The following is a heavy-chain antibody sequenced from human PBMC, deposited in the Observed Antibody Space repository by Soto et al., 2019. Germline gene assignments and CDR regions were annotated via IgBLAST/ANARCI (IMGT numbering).Heavy chain of an antibody. Sequence: EVPLLESGGGLVQPGGSLRLSCAASGFTFSSYAMSWVRQAPGNGLEWVSAVSGSGSSTYYADSVKGRFTISRDNSKNTRYLQMNSLRAEDTAVYYCAARVPSRGYYYGMDVWGQGTTVTVSS. V-gene: IGHV3-23*01. CDR1: GFTFSSYA. CDR2: VSGSGSST. J-gene: IGHJ6*02. CDR3: AARVPSRGYYYGMDV. D-gene: IGHD2-2*01.